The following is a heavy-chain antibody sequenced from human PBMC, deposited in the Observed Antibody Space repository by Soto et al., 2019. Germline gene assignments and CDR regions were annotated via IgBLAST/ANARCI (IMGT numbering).Heavy chain of an antibody. Sequence: PSKTLSLTCAVSGGSISSPNLWTWVRQPPGKGLEWIGEIYHIGSTTFNPSLKSRVTVSVDNSKNTLYMQMNSLRAEDTAVYYYAGIAARLLTPQHPYNWFDPWGQGTLVTVSS. CDR3: AGIAARLLTPQHPYNWFDP. V-gene: IGHV4-4*02. D-gene: IGHD6-6*01. J-gene: IGHJ5*02. CDR2: IYHIGST. CDR1: GGSISSPNL.